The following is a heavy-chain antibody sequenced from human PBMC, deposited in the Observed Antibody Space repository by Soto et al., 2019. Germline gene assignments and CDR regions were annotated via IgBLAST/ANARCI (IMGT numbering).Heavy chain of an antibody. CDR3: ASLIAAAAY. Sequence: QVQLQESGPGLVKPSGTLSLTCAVSSGSLSSSNWWSWVRQPPGTGLEWIGEIYHSGRTNYNPSRKSRGTISVDTSKIPFSLKLSSVTAADTAVYYCASLIAAAAYWGQGTLVTVSS. V-gene: IGHV4-4*02. CDR1: SGSLSSSNW. J-gene: IGHJ4*02. CDR2: IYHSGRT. D-gene: IGHD6-13*01.